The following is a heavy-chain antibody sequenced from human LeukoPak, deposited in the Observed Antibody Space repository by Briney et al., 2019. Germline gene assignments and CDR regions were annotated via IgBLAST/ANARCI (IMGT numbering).Heavy chain of an antibody. J-gene: IGHJ5*02. D-gene: IGHD4-23*01. CDR2: ISSSSSYI. V-gene: IGHV3-21*01. CDR1: GFTFSSYA. CDR3: ARDRVTSWFDP. Sequence: PGGSLRLSCAASGFTFSSYAMSWVRQAPGKGLEWVSSISSSSSYIYYADSVKGRFTISRDNAKNSLYLQMNSLRAEDTAVYYCARDRVTSWFDPWGQGTLVTVSS.